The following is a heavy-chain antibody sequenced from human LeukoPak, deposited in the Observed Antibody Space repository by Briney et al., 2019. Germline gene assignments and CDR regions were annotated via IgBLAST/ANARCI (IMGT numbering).Heavy chain of an antibody. D-gene: IGHD3-3*01. Sequence: ASVKVSCKASGYTFTSYYMHWVRQAPGQGLEWMGIINPSGGSTSYAQKFQGRVTMTRDTSTSTVYMELSSLRSDDTAVYYCARVFYDFWSGYCPWGQGTLVTVSS. CDR2: INPSGGST. J-gene: IGHJ5*02. V-gene: IGHV1-46*01. CDR1: GYTFTSYY. CDR3: ARVFYDFWSGYCP.